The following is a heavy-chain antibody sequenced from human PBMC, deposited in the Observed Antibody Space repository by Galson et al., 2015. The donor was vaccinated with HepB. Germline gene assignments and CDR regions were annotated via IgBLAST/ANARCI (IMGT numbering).Heavy chain of an antibody. CDR1: GGSISNYY. CDR2: ISYSGST. V-gene: IGHV4-59*01. CDR3: ARVSLGYYDSSGYSGDY. Sequence: SETLSLTCTVSGGSISNYYWSWIRQPPGKGLEWIGYISYSGSTNYNPSLKSRVTISVDTSKNQFSLKLSSVTAADTAVYYCARVSLGYYDSSGYSGDYWGQGTLVTVSS. J-gene: IGHJ4*02. D-gene: IGHD3-22*01.